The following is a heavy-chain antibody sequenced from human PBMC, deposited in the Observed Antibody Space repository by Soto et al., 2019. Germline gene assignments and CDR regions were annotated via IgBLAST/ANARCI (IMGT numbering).Heavy chain of an antibody. J-gene: IGHJ5*02. Sequence: GALVKVYCKASGGSFSSYIISWVRQAPGQGLEWMGGIIPIFGAATYALKFQDRVTITADESTRTAYMELSSLRSEDTALYYCARAFASNKYWFDPWGQGTLVTVSS. D-gene: IGHD3-16*01. V-gene: IGHV1-69*13. CDR2: IIPIFGAA. CDR1: GGSFSSYI. CDR3: ARAFASNKYWFDP.